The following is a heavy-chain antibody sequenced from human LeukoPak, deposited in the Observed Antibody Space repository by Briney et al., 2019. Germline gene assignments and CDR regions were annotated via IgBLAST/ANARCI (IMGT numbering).Heavy chain of an antibody. Sequence: KSSETLSLTCAVYGGSFSGYYWSWIRQPPGKGLEWIGEINHSGSTNYNPSLKSRVTISVDTSKNQFSLKLSSVTAADTAVYYCARGIVVVPAAQSDYYYYYYMDVWGKGTTVTVSS. V-gene: IGHV4-34*01. D-gene: IGHD2-2*01. CDR1: GGSFSGYY. CDR2: INHSGST. J-gene: IGHJ6*03. CDR3: ARGIVVVPAAQSDYYYYYYMDV.